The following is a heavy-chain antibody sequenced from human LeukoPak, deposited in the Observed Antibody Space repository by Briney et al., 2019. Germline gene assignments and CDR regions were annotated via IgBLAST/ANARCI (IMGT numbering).Heavy chain of an antibody. Sequence: GGSLRLSCAASGFTFSSYSMNWIRQAPGKGLEWVSSISSSSSYIYYADSVKGRFTISRDNAKNSLYLQMNSLRAEDTAVYYCARWPGDSKNYFDYWGQGTLVTVSS. CDR2: ISSSSSYI. J-gene: IGHJ4*02. CDR3: ARWPGDSKNYFDY. D-gene: IGHD2-21*02. CDR1: GFTFSSYS. V-gene: IGHV3-21*01.